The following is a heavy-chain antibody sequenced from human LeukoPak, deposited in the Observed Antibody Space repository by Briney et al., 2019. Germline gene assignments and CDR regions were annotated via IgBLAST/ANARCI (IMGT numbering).Heavy chain of an antibody. CDR1: GFTFSSYW. CDR3: ARGLGNYYGSGSYYT. J-gene: IGHJ4*02. D-gene: IGHD3-10*01. V-gene: IGHV3-7*01. Sequence: GGSLRLSCAASGFTFSSYWMSWVRQAPGKGLEWVANIKQDGSEKYYVDSVKGRFTISRDNAKNSLYLQMNSLRAEDTAVYYCARGLGNYYGSGSYYTWGQGTLVTVSS. CDR2: IKQDGSEK.